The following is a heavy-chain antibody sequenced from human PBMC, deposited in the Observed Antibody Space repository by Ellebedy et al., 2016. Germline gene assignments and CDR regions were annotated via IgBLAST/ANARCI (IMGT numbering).Heavy chain of an antibody. CDR1: GYTFTSYG. V-gene: IGHV1-18*01. CDR3: ARVGSWIRFGGIDY. J-gene: IGHJ4*02. CDR2: ISAYNGNT. D-gene: IGHD3-16*01. Sequence: ASVKVSXXASGYTFTSYGISWVRQAPGQGLEWMGWISAYNGNTNYAQKLQGRVTMTTDTSTSTAYMELRSLRSDDTAVYYCARVGSWIRFGGIDYWGQGTLVTVSS.